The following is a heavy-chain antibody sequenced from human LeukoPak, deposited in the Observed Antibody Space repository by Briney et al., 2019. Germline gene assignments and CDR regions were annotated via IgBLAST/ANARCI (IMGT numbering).Heavy chain of an antibody. J-gene: IGHJ1*01. D-gene: IGHD3-22*01. V-gene: IGHV3-66*01. CDR2: IYSGGNT. CDR3: ARDTYYDSSGQGYFQH. Sequence: GGSLRLSCAASGFTVSSNYMSWVRQAPGKGLEWVSVIYSGGNTYYADSVKGRFTISRDNSKNTLYLQMNSLRAEDTAVYYCARDTYYDSSGQGYFQHWGQGTLVTVSS. CDR1: GFTVSSNY.